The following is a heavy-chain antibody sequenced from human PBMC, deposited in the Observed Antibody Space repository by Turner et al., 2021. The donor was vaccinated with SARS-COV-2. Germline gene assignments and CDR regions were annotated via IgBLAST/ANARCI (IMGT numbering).Heavy chain of an antibody. CDR3: ARARGVDYYDSSGQRFDP. V-gene: IGHV1-69*01. D-gene: IGHD3-22*01. CDR1: GGTLNTYA. Sequence: QVQLVQSGAEVKKPGSSVKVSCKASGGTLNTYAISWVRQAPGQGLELMGGIIPIFGTANYAQKFQGRVTITADESTSTAYMELSSLRSEDTAVYYCARARGVDYYDSSGQRFDPWGQGTLVTVSS. CDR2: IIPIFGTA. J-gene: IGHJ5*02.